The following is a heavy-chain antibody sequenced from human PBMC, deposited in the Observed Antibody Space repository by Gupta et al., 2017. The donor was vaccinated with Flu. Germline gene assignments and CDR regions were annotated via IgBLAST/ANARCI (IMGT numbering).Heavy chain of an antibody. D-gene: IGHD2-21*02. Sequence: EVQLVESGGGLVKPGGSLRLSCAASGFSFSTYSMTWVRQAPGKGLEWVSFISSSSSYIYYTDSLRGRFTISRDNAKKSLYLQVNSLRAEDTAVYYCARAFGDRDAFDIWGQGTLVTVSS. CDR2: ISSSSSYI. V-gene: IGHV3-21*02. J-gene: IGHJ3*02. CDR1: GFSFSTYS. CDR3: ARAFGDRDAFDI.